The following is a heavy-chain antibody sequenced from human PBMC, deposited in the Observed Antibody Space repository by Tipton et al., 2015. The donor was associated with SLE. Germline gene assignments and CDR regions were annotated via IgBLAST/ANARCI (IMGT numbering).Heavy chain of an antibody. V-gene: IGHV4-38-2*01. CDR1: GYSISSGYY. D-gene: IGHD3-10*01. CDR3: ARGPYYGSGSYYNPLYYYYGMDV. Sequence: TLSLTCAVSGYSISSGYYWGWIRQPPGKGLEWIGEINHSGTTNYNPSLKSRVTISVDTSKNQFSLKLSSVTAADTAVYYCARGPYYGSGSYYNPLYYYYGMDVWGQGTTVTVSS. J-gene: IGHJ6*02. CDR2: INHSGTT.